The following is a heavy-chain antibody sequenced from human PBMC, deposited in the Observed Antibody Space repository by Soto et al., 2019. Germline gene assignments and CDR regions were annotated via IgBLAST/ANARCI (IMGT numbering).Heavy chain of an antibody. CDR3: AREPTTAVVNYGMDV. CDR2: MFYSGLT. CDR1: CYSVTSSDYY. J-gene: IGHJ6*02. V-gene: IGHV4-39*02. Sequence: PSETLSLTCSVSCYSVTSSDYYWAWIRQPPGKGLEWIGSMFYSGLTYYNPSLKSRVTLSVDTSKNQFSVRLNSVTAEDTAVYYCAREPTTAVVNYGMDVWGQGTTVTVSS. D-gene: IGHD6-13*01.